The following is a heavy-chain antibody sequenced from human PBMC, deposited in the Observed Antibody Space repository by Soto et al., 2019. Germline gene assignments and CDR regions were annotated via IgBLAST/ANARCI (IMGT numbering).Heavy chain of an antibody. Sequence: QVQLVESGGGVVQPGRSLRLSCAASGFIFSSYGMHWVRQAPCKGLEWVAVISYDGSNKYYADSVKGRFTISRDNSKNTLNLQMNSLRAEDTAVYYSENSQGYNVPRSYYYGMDVWGQGTTVNVSS. CDR2: ISYDGSNK. D-gene: IGHD1-20*01. CDR1: GFIFSSYG. CDR3: ENSQGYNVPRSYYYGMDV. V-gene: IGHV3-30*18. J-gene: IGHJ6*02.